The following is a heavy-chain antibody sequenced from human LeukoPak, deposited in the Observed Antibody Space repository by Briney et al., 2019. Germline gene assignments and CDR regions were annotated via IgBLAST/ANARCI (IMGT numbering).Heavy chain of an antibody. CDR3: VRNDTSGVGLDY. J-gene: IGHJ4*02. D-gene: IGHD3-3*01. Sequence: GESLRLSCVASGFTFINNAMTWVRQVPGKGLGRVSNISGRGTSINYAVSVKGRFSISRDNSKNTLYLQMNSLRHEGTAVYYCVRNDTSGVGLDYWGQGSLVTVSP. V-gene: IGHV3-23*01. CDR2: ISGRGTSI. CDR1: GFTFINNA.